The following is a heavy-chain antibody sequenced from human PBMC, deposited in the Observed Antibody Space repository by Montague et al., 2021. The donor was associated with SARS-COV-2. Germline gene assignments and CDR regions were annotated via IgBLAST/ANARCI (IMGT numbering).Heavy chain of an antibody. CDR3: ARHLAISGPAAVSDY. V-gene: IGHV4-39*01. CDR2: IHYSGIT. J-gene: IGHJ4*02. Sequence: SETLSLTWTVSGDSISSGYFYWGWIRQPPGKGLEWVGTIHYSGITYYNPSLNSRVTISVDTSRNQFSLKLSSVTAADTAIYYCARHLAISGPAAVSDYWGQGTLVTVSS. D-gene: IGHD2-2*01. CDR1: GDSISSGYFY.